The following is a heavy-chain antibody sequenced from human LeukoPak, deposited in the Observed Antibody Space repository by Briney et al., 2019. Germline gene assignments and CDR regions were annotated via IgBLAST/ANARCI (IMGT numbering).Heavy chain of an antibody. CDR1: GASINGYY. J-gene: IGHJ3*02. CDR3: ARFGITGVRVKNAFDI. V-gene: IGHV4-59*08. CDR2: IYYSGYT. Sequence: PSETLSLTCSVSGASINGYYWSWIRQPPGKGLEWIGYIYYSGYTNYNPSFKRRVTISIDTSKNQLFLNLNSVTAADTALYFCARFGITGVRVKNAFDIWGHGTLVTVSS. D-gene: IGHD1-20*01.